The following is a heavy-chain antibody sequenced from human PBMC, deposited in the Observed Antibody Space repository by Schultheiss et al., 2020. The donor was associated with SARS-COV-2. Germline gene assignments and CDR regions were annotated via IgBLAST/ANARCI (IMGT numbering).Heavy chain of an antibody. CDR2: IYYSGST. Sequence: SETLSLTCTVSGGSISSYYWSWIRQPPGKGLEWIGYIYYSGSTNYNPSLKSRVTISVDTSKNQFSLKLSSVTAADTAVYYCARGRGVGSTCLDYWGQGTLVTVSS. D-gene: IGHD1-26*01. J-gene: IGHJ4*02. CDR3: ARGRGVGSTCLDY. CDR1: GGSISSYY. V-gene: IGHV4-59*01.